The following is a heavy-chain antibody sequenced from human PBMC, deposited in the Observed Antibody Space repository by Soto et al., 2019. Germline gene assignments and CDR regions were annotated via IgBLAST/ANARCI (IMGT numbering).Heavy chain of an antibody. CDR1: GYTFTSYD. Sequence: ASVKVSCKASGYTFTSYDINWVRQATGQGLEWMGWMNPNSGNTGYAQKFQGRVTMARNTSISTAYMELSSLRSEDTAVYYCARGRGTIAAAGRYYFDYWGQGTLVTVSS. J-gene: IGHJ4*02. CDR2: MNPNSGNT. D-gene: IGHD6-13*01. V-gene: IGHV1-8*01. CDR3: ARGRGTIAAAGRYYFDY.